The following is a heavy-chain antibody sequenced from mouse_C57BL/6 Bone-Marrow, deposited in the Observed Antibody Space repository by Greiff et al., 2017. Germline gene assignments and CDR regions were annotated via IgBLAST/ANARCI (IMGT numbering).Heavy chain of an antibody. J-gene: IGHJ2*01. CDR2: FHPYNDDT. CDR3: ARGGNYGGYYFDY. V-gene: IGHV1-47*01. D-gene: IGHD2-1*01. CDR1: GYTFTTYP. Sequence: VKLMESGAELVKPGASVKMSCKASGYTFTTYPIEWMKQNHGKSLEWIGNFHPYNDDTKYNEKFKGKATLTVEKSSSTVYLELSRLTSEDSAVYYCARGGNYGGYYFDYWGQGTTLTVSS.